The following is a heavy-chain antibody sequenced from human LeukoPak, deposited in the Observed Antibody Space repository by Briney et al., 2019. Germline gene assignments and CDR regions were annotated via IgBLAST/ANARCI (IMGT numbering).Heavy chain of an antibody. J-gene: IGHJ6*03. D-gene: IGHD3-10*01. CDR1: GGSFSGYY. Sequence: SETLSLTCAVYGGSFSGYYWSWIRQPPGKGLEWIGEINHSGSTNYHPSLKSRVTISVDTSKNQFSLKLSSVTAADTAVYYCARVCERPRGSGSYKYYYYYYMDVWGKGTTVTVSS. CDR2: INHSGST. CDR3: ARVCERPRGSGSYKYYYYYYMDV. V-gene: IGHV4-34*01.